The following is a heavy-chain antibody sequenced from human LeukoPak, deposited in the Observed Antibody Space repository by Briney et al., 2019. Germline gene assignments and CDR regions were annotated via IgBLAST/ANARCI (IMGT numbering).Heavy chain of an antibody. J-gene: IGHJ4*02. D-gene: IGHD3-22*01. CDR1: GDSVSSNSAA. Sequence: LSQTLSLTCAISGDSVSSNSAAWNWIRQSPSRGLEWLGRTYYRSKWNNDYAVPVKSRITINPDTSKNQFSLQLNSVTPEDTAVYYCARGTMIVVVKEDYWGQGTLVTVSS. V-gene: IGHV6-1*01. CDR2: TYYRSKWNN. CDR3: ARGTMIVVVKEDY.